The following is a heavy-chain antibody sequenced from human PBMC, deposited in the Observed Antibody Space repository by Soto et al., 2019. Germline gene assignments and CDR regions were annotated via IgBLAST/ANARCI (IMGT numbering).Heavy chain of an antibody. CDR3: ARGTRCGYGSGWFLGVDAFYM. CDR2: IYSGGST. D-gene: IGHD6-19*01. CDR1: GFTVSSNY. J-gene: IGHJ3*02. V-gene: IGHV3-53*04. Sequence: EVQLVESGGGLVQPGGSLRLSCAASGFTVSSNYMSWVRQAPGKGLEWVSGIYSGGSTYYADSVKGRFTISRHNSKNQLHLQINSTRAEDTAVYFCARGTRCGYGSGWFLGVDAFYMGLQGTMIAFSS.